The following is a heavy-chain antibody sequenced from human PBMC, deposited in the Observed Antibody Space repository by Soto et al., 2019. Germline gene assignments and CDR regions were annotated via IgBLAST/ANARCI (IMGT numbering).Heavy chain of an antibody. V-gene: IGHV3-23*01. CDR1: GFTFSNYA. J-gene: IGHJ4*02. D-gene: IGHD6-19*01. Sequence: PGGSLRLSCAASGFTFSNYAMSWVRQAPGKGLEWVSAISGRGDMTYYADSVKGRFTISRDNSKNTLYLQMTSLRAEDTAIYYCAKDLVATTVAVFRGLFDNWGQGTLVTVSS. CDR3: AKDLVATTVAVFRGLFDN. CDR2: ISGRGDMT.